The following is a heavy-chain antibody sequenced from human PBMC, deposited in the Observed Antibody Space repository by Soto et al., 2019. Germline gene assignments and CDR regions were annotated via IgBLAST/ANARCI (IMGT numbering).Heavy chain of an antibody. V-gene: IGHV3-53*01. CDR3: AKEKVGPFDY. Sequence: EVQLVESGGGLIQPGGSLTLSCAASGFSVSSNHMNWVRQAPGKGLEWVSLIYSGGYTYYADSVKGRFTISRDNSKNTLVLQMNTLRVEDTAVYFCAKEKVGPFDYWGQGALVTVSS. J-gene: IGHJ4*02. CDR2: IYSGGYT. CDR1: GFSVSSNH.